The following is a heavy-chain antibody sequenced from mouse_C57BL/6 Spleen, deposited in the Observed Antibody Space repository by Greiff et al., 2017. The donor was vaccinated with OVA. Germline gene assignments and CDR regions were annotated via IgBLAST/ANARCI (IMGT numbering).Heavy chain of an antibody. J-gene: IGHJ3*01. Sequence: VQLQQPGAELVKPGASVKLSCKASGYTFTSYWMQWVKQRPGQGLEWIGEIDPSDSYTNYNQKFKGKATLTVDTYSSTAYMQLSSLTSEDFAVYYCARSSYWGQGTLVTVSA. CDR3: ARSSY. CDR1: GYTFTSYW. V-gene: IGHV1-50*01. CDR2: IDPSDSYT.